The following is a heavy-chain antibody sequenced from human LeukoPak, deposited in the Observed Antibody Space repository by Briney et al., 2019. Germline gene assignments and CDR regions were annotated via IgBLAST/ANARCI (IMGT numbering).Heavy chain of an antibody. CDR1: GFTFSKYW. CDR2: INTDGTVT. CDR3: ATKQWLAPPPDS. Sequence: PGGSLRLSCAASGFTFSKYWMLWVRQALGKGLESVSRINTDGTVTTYADSVKGRFTVSRDNADNTMFLQMNSVRDEDTAVYYCATKQWLAPPPDSWGQGTPVTASS. D-gene: IGHD6-19*01. V-gene: IGHV3-74*01. J-gene: IGHJ4*02.